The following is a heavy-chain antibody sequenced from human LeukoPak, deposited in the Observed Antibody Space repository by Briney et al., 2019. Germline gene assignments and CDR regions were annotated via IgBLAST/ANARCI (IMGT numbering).Heavy chain of an antibody. V-gene: IGHV1-46*01. CDR3: ARDKSGSNWFDP. J-gene: IGHJ5*02. D-gene: IGHD3-10*01. Sequence: ASVTVSFKASGYTFTSYYMHRLRQPPGQGLEWMGIINPSGGSTSYAQKFQGRVTMTRDMSTSTVYMELSSLRSEDTAVYYCARDKSGSNWFDPWGQGTLVTVSS. CDR2: INPSGGST. CDR1: GYTFTSYY.